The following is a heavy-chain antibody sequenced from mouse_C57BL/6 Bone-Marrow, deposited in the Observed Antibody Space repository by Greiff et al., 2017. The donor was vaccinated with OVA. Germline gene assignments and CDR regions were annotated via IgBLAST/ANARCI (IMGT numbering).Heavy chain of an antibody. V-gene: IGHV1-15*01. CDR2: IDPETGGT. D-gene: IGHD2-4*01. J-gene: IGHJ2*01. Sequence: QVQLKESGAELVRPGASVTLSCKASGYTFTAYEMHWVKQTPVHGLEWIGAIDPETGGTAYNQKFKGKAILTAYKSSSTAYMELRSLTSEDSAVYYCTDYDFDYWGQGTTLTVSS. CDR3: TDYDFDY. CDR1: GYTFTAYE.